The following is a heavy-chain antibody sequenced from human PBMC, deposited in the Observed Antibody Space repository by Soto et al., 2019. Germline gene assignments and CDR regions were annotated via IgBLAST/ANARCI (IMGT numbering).Heavy chain of an antibody. V-gene: IGHV3-48*02. CDR3: ARGIAVAGNPSP. CDR1: GFTFTPYS. D-gene: IGHD6-19*01. CDR2: ISSSCGTI. Sequence: EVQLVESGGGLVQPGGSLRLSCAASGFTFTPYSMNWVRQTPGKGLEWVSYISSSCGTISYADSVKGRFTISRDNAKNSLYLKMNSLRDEDSAVYYCARGIAVAGNPSPWGQGTLVIVSS. J-gene: IGHJ5*02.